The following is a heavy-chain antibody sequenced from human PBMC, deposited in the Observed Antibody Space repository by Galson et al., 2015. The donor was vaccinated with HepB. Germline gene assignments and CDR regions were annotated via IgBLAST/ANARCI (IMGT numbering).Heavy chain of an antibody. CDR1: GFTFSSYG. V-gene: IGHV3-30*18. CDR2: ISYDGSNK. Sequence: SLRLSCAASGFTFSSYGMHWVRQAPGKGLEWVAVISYDGSNKYYADSVKGRFTISRDNSKNTLYLQMNSLRAEDTAVYYCAKDRRGMISGSYDYWGQGTLVTVSS. D-gene: IGHD1-26*01. CDR3: AKDRRGMISGSYDY. J-gene: IGHJ4*02.